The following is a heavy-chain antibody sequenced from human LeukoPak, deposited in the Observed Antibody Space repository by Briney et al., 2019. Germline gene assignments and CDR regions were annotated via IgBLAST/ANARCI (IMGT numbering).Heavy chain of an antibody. CDR2: ISDSGYT. D-gene: IGHD2-21*01. J-gene: IGHJ4*02. CDR3: ARHMKGIAQYAPYYFDY. CDR1: GASISSSSYY. V-gene: IGHV4-39*07. Sequence: SETLSLTCTVSGASISSSSYYWGWLRLPPGKGLEWIGSISDSGYTSYNPSLKSRVSISMDTSKNQFFLKLTSVTAADTAVYYCARHMKGIAQYAPYYFDYWGRGTLVTVSS.